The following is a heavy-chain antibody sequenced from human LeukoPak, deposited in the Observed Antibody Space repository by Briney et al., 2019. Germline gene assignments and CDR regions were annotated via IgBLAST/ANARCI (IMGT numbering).Heavy chain of an antibody. D-gene: IGHD3-22*01. Sequence: SETLSLTCAVSGGSISSGGYSWSWIRQPPGKGLEWIVYIYHSGSTYYNPSLKSRVTISVDTSKNQFSLKLSSVTAADTAVYYCARLYYYDSSGYSYFDYWGQGTLVTVSS. CDR2: IYHSGST. CDR1: GGSISSGGYS. J-gene: IGHJ4*02. V-gene: IGHV4-30-2*05. CDR3: ARLYYYDSSGYSYFDY.